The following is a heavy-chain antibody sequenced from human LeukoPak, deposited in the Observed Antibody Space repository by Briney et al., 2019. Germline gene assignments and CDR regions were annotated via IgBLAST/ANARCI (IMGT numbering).Heavy chain of an antibody. CDR3: ARPPYDSSGYGFDY. J-gene: IGHJ4*02. V-gene: IGHV1-8*01. Sequence: ASVKVSCKASGYTFTSYDINWVRQATGQGLEWMGWMNPNSGNTGYAQKFQGRVTMTRNTSISTAYMELSSLRSGDTAVYYCARPPYDSSGYGFDYWGQGALVTVSS. CDR2: MNPNSGNT. CDR1: GYTFTSYD. D-gene: IGHD3-22*01.